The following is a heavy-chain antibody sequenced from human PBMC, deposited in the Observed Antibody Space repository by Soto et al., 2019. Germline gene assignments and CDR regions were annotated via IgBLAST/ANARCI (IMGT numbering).Heavy chain of an antibody. D-gene: IGHD2-21*02. J-gene: IGHJ4*02. CDR2: IYYSGST. V-gene: IGHV4-39*01. CDR1: GGSISSSSYY. CDR3: ARPRTLAYCGGDCYSGYYFDY. Sequence: SETLSLTCTVSGGSISSSSYYWGWIRQPPGKGLEWIGSIYYSGSTYYNPSLKSRVTISVDTSKNQFSLKLSSVTAADTAVYYCARPRTLAYCGGDCYSGYYFDYWGQGTLVTV.